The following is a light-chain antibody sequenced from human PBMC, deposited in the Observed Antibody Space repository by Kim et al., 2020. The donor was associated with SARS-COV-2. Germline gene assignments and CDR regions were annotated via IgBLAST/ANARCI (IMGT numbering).Light chain of an antibody. CDR2: DAS. CDR1: QSVSSHY. Sequence: LSPGERVTLSCGASQSVSSHYLAWYQQKPGLAPRLVIFDASNRATGIPDRFTGSGSGTDFTLTISRLEPEDFAVYYCQQYDRSPYTFGQGTKLEI. CDR3: QQYDRSPYT. V-gene: IGKV3D-20*01. J-gene: IGKJ2*01.